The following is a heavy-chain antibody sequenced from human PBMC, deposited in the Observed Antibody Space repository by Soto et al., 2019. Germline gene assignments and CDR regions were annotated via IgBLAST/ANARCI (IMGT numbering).Heavy chain of an antibody. V-gene: IGHV4-34*01. CDR1: RGSFSDHY. CDR2: INHSGST. Sequence: PSETLSLTCAVYRGSFSDHYWSWIRQPPGKGLEWIGEINHSGSTNYKPSLKSRVTMSIDTSKNQFSLNLTSVTAADTAVYYCARQGYFDTTWKGYLDYWGQGILVTVS. D-gene: IGHD3-22*01. CDR3: ARQGYFDTTWKGYLDY. J-gene: IGHJ4*02.